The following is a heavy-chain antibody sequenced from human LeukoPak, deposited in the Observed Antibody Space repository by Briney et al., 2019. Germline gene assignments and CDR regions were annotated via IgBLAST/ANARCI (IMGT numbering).Heavy chain of an antibody. CDR2: INHSGST. J-gene: IGHJ3*02. CDR3: ARGNRGDNWNDPVIAFDI. D-gene: IGHD1-1*01. Sequence: SETLSLTCAVYGGSFSGYYWNWIRQPPGKGVEWIGEINHSGSTNYNPSLKRRVTISIDTSKNQFSLKVRFVTAADTAVYYCARGNRGDNWNDPVIAFDIWGQGTMVTVSS. CDR1: GGSFSGYY. V-gene: IGHV4-34*01.